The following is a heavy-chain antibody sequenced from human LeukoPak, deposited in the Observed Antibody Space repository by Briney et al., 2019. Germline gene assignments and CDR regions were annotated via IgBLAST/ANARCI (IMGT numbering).Heavy chain of an antibody. J-gene: IGHJ5*02. Sequence: GGSLRLSCAASGFTFDRHWMSWVRQAPGKGLQWVASINQDGSYKYLEDSVKGRFIISRDNAKNSLSLQMNSLRAEDTAMYYCARLLDESTIYDLWGQGTLVTVSS. CDR1: GFTFDRHW. V-gene: IGHV3-7*01. CDR3: ARLLDESTIYDL. D-gene: IGHD5/OR15-5a*01. CDR2: INQDGSYK.